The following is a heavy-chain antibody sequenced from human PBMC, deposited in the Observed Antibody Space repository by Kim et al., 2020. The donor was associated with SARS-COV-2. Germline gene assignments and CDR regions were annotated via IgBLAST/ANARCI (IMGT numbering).Heavy chain of an antibody. CDR1: GGSVSSFY. V-gene: IGHV4-59*08. CDR2: VFYSGSA. Sequence: SETLSLTCTVFGGSVSSFYWTWIRKPPGKGLEWIGHVFYSGSAYYNPSLKSRVTISADVYKTQISLKLTSVTAADTAVYYCARHADSVGSPLFYMDVWG. J-gene: IGHJ6*03. CDR3: ARHADSVGSPLFYMDV. D-gene: IGHD2-15*01.